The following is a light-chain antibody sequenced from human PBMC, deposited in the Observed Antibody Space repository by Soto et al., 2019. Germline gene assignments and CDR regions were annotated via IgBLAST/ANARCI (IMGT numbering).Light chain of an antibody. V-gene: IGLV2-14*01. Sequence: QSALTQPASVSGSPGQSITISCNETSSDVGGYNYVSWYQQHPGIAPKLLIYGVTNRPSGVSTRFSGSKSGNTASLTISGLQAEDEADYHCSSYTSASTLLYLFGTGTKLTVL. CDR2: GVT. J-gene: IGLJ1*01. CDR1: SSDVGGYNY. CDR3: SSYTSASTLLYL.